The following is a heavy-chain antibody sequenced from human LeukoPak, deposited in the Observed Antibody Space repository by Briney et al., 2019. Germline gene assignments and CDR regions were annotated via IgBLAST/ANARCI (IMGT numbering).Heavy chain of an antibody. D-gene: IGHD5-18*01. CDR1: GGSISSYY. J-gene: IGHJ4*02. CDR2: IYYSGST. CDR3: ASLRGYSHGYDC. V-gene: IGHV4-59*12. Sequence: SETLSLTCTVSGGSISSYYWSWIRQPPGKGLEWIGYIYYSGSTNYNPSLKSRVTLSVDTSKNQFSLKLSSVTAADTAVYYCASLRGYSHGYDCWGQGTVVTVSS.